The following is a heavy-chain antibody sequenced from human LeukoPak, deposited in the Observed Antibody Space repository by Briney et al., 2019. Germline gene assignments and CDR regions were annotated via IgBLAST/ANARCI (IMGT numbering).Heavy chain of an antibody. D-gene: IGHD2-2*02. V-gene: IGHV3-9*01. CDR2: ISWNSGSI. J-gene: IGHJ4*02. Sequence: PGRSLRLSCAASGFTFDDYAMHWVRQAPGKGLEWVSGISWNSGSIGYADSVKGRFTISRDNAKNSLYLQMNSLRAEDTALYYCAKSLGVVPAAIGFDYWGQGTLVTVSS. CDR3: AKSLGVVPAAIGFDY. CDR1: GFTFDDYA.